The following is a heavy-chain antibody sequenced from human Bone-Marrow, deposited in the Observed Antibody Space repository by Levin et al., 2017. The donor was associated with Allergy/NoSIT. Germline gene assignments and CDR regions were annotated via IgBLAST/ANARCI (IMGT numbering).Heavy chain of an antibody. D-gene: IGHD5-12*01. Sequence: QPGGSLRLSCAASGFTFNNYALTWVRQAAGKGLEWVSTIIGDGRTFYADSVKGRFTVSKDDSKNTMFLQLDSLRAEDTAVYYCAKGKATDIVDWFDPWGQGTLVTVSS. CDR2: IIGDGRT. J-gene: IGHJ5*02. V-gene: IGHV3-23*01. CDR3: AKGKATDIVDWFDP. CDR1: GFTFNNYA.